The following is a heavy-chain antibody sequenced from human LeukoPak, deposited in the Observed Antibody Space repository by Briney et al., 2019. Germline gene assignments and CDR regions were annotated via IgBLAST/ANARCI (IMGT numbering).Heavy chain of an antibody. CDR1: GFTFSSYA. V-gene: IGHV3-23*01. D-gene: IGHD2-2*01. CDR2: ISASGGST. CDR3: AKGGEYCSSTNCYRVY. J-gene: IGHJ4*02. Sequence: GGSLRLSCAASGFTFSSYAMSWVRQAPGKGLEWVSTISASGGSTYYADSGKGRFTISRDNSKNTLYLQMNSLRAEDTAVYYCAKGGEYCSSTNCYRVYWGQGTLVTVSS.